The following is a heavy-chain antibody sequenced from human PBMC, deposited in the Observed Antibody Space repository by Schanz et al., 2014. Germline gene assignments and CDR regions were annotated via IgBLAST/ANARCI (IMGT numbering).Heavy chain of an antibody. J-gene: IGHJ4*02. CDR2: VSSDGNND. D-gene: IGHD2-2*01. Sequence: QEQLVESGGGVVQPGRSLRLSCAASGFTFSTHAMHWVRQAPGKGLEWVALVSSDGNNDYYTDSVKGRFTISRDNSKSTVYLQMNSLRPGDTAVYYCARESSNDIVLVPGAVFDHWGQGILVTVSS. CDR1: GFTFSTHA. V-gene: IGHV3-30*03. CDR3: ARESSNDIVLVPGAVFDH.